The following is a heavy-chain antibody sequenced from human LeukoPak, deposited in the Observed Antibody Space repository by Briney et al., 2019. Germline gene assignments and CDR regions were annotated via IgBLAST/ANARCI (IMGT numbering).Heavy chain of an antibody. D-gene: IGHD3-10*01. V-gene: IGHV4-34*01. Sequence: SETLSLTCAVYGGSFSGYYWSWIRQPPGKGLEWIGEINHSGSTNYNPSLKSRVTISVDTSKNQFSLKLSSVTAADTAVYYCARFIAFEAKYYFDYWGQGTLVTVSS. J-gene: IGHJ4*02. CDR3: ARFIAFEAKYYFDY. CDR2: INHSGST. CDR1: GGSFSGYY.